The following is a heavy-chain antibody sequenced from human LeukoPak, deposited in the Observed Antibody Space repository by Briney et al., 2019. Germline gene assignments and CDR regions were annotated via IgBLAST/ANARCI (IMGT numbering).Heavy chain of an antibody. D-gene: IGHD6-13*01. CDR1: GFTFSSYE. CDR3: ARDFFLAALDY. Sequence: GGSLRLSCAASGFTFSSYEMNWVRQAPGKGLEWVSYISSSGSTKYYADSVKGRFTISRDNAKNSLYLQMNSLRAEDTAVYYCARDFFLAALDYWGQGTLVTVSS. J-gene: IGHJ4*02. CDR2: ISSSGSTK. V-gene: IGHV3-48*03.